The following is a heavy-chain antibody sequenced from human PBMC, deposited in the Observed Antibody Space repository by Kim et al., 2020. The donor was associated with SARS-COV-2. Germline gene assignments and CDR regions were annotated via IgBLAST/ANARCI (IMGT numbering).Heavy chain of an antibody. CDR1: GGSISSGGYY. D-gene: IGHD5-12*01. V-gene: IGHV4-31*03. J-gene: IGHJ5*02. Sequence: SETLSLTCTVSGGSISSGGYYWSWIRQHPGKGLEWIGYIYYSGSTYYNPSLKSRVTISVDTSKNQFSLKLSSVTAADTAVYYCARVKVERVATKTKPDNWFDPWGQGTLVTVSS. CDR2: IYYSGST. CDR3: ARVKVERVATKTKPDNWFDP.